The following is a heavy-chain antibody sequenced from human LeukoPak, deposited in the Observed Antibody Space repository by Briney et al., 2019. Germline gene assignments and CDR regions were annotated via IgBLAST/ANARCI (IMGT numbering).Heavy chain of an antibody. J-gene: IGHJ4*02. V-gene: IGHV4-39*07. D-gene: IGHD3-22*01. CDR1: GGSISSSSYY. CDR3: ARDPYYDSSGYYYLKPIFDY. Sequence: PSETLSLTCTVSGGSISSSSYYWGWIRQPPGKGLEWIGSIYYSGSTYYNPSLKSRVTISVDTSKNQFSLKLSSVTAADTAVYYCARDPYYDSSGYYYLKPIFDYWGQGTLVTVSS. CDR2: IYYSGST.